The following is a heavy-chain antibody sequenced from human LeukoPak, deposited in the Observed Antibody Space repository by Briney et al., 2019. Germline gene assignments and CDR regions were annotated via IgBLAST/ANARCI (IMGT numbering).Heavy chain of an antibody. Sequence: ASVKVSCKASGYTFTSYYMHWVRQAPGQGLEWMGIINPSGGSTGYAQRFQGRVTMTRDTSTTTVYMELSSLSSEDTAVYYCARGEYNYFDYWGQGTLVTVSS. J-gene: IGHJ4*02. V-gene: IGHV1-46*01. CDR1: GYTFTSYY. CDR3: ARGEYNYFDY. CDR2: INPSGGST. D-gene: IGHD2/OR15-2a*01.